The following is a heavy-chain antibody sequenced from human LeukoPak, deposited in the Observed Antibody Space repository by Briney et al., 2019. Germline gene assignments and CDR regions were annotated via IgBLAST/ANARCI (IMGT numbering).Heavy chain of an antibody. J-gene: IGHJ4*02. CDR2: VNAGSTDI. V-gene: IGHV3-21*05. CDR3: ARDTFEPLVIDF. D-gene: IGHD6-13*01. Sequence: GGSLRLACAASGFSFRRYAMTWVRQAPGKGLEWVAYVNAGSTDILYADSVRGRFTISRDNAKNSLSLQMNSLRAEDRGVYYCARDTFEPLVIDFWGQGTLVTVSS. CDR1: GFSFRRYA.